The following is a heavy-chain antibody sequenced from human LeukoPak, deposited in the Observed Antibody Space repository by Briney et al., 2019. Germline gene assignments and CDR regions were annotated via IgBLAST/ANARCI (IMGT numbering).Heavy chain of an antibody. CDR1: GFTVSTNS. J-gene: IGHJ6*03. CDR3: AKEPRSGSYYTHHMDV. CDR2: IYSDNT. Sequence: PGGSLRLSCTVSGFTVSTNSMSWVRQAPGKGLEWVSFIYSDNTHYSDSVKGRFTISRDNSKNTLYLQMNSLRVEDTAVYYCAKEPRSGSYYTHHMDVWGKGTTVTISS. D-gene: IGHD1-26*01. V-gene: IGHV3-66*03.